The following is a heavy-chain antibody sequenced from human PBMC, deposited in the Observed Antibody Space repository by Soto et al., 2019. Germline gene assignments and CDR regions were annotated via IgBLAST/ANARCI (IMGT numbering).Heavy chain of an antibody. Sequence: EVQLVESGGGLVKPGGSLRLSCAASSFTFSNAWMNWVRQAPGKGLEWGGRIKSKTDGGTIDYAAPVKGRFTISRDESKSTLFLQMNGRKTEDTAMYYCTTIGSSWRAWGQGTLVTVSS. CDR3: TTIGSSWRA. J-gene: IGHJ1*01. CDR2: IKSKTDGGTI. CDR1: SFTFSNAW. D-gene: IGHD6-13*01. V-gene: IGHV3-15*07.